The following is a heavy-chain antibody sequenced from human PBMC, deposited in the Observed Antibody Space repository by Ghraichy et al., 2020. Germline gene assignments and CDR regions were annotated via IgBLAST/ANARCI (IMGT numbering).Heavy chain of an antibody. V-gene: IGHV3-23*01. D-gene: IGHD2-21*01. CDR2: ISDSGGAT. CDR3: AKNIPRRKFFQH. J-gene: IGHJ1*01. CDR1: GFTFTSYA. Sequence: GGSLRLSCAASGFTFTSYAMSWVRQAPGQGLECVSVISDSGGATSYADSVKGRFTISRDNSKNTLYLQMNSLRAEDTAVYYCAKNIPRRKFFQHLGQGTLVTVSS.